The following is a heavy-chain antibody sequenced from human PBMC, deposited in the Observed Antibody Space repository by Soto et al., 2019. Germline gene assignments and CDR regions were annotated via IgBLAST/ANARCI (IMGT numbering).Heavy chain of an antibody. CDR1: GFTFSSYS. CDR2: ISSSSSYI. Sequence: EVQLVESGGGLVKPGGSLRLSCAASGFTFSSYSMNWVRQAPGKGLEWVSSISSSSSYIYYADSVNGRFTISRDNAKNSLYLQMNSLRAEDTAVYYCARDGTRMVGATAYYYYYGMDVWGQGTTVTVSS. CDR3: ARDGTRMVGATAYYYYYGMDV. D-gene: IGHD1-26*01. V-gene: IGHV3-21*01. J-gene: IGHJ6*02.